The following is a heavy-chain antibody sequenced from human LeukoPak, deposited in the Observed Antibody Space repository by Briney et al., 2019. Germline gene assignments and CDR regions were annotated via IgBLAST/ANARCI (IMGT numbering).Heavy chain of an antibody. CDR3: ARDLRYFDWSLNAFDI. CDR1: GGSISSSSYY. CDR2: IYYSGST. D-gene: IGHD3-9*01. J-gene: IGHJ3*02. V-gene: IGHV4-39*07. Sequence: SETLSLTCTVSGGSISSSSYYWGWIRQPPGKGLEWIGSIYYSGSTYYNPSLKSRVTISVDTSKNQFSLELSSVTAADTAVYYCARDLRYFDWSLNAFDIWGQGTMVTVSS.